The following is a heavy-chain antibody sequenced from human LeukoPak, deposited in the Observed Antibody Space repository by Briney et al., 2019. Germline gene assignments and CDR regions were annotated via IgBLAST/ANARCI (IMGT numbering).Heavy chain of an antibody. CDR1: GYTFDDYA. D-gene: IGHD5-18*01. V-gene: IGHV3-9*01. CDR3: AKGHTYGLGESYLDF. J-gene: IGHJ4*02. Sequence: QPGRSLRLSCEASGYTFDDYAMHWVRQAPGKGLEWVSAISWNSGSIGYADSVKGRFTISRDNGKNSLYLQMNSLRTEDTALYYCAKGHTYGLGESYLDFWGQGTLVSVSS. CDR2: ISWNSGSI.